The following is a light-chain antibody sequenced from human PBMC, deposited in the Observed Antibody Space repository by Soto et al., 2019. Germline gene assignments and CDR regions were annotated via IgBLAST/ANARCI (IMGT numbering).Light chain of an antibody. CDR2: DAS. V-gene: IGKV3-11*01. CDR3: QQRSNWPGT. CDR1: QSVRSS. J-gene: IGKJ1*01. Sequence: EIVMTQSPVTLSVSPGERATLSCRASQSVRSSLAWYQQQPGQAPRLLIFDASNRATGIPPRFSGSGSGTDFTLTINSLEPEDFVVYYCQQRSNWPGTFGQGTKVDIK.